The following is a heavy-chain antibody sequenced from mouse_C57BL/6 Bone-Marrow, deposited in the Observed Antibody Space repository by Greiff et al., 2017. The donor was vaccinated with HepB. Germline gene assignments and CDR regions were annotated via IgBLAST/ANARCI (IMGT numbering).Heavy chain of an antibody. V-gene: IGHV5-17*01. D-gene: IGHD1-1*01. CDR3: ARNYGSDY. J-gene: IGHJ2*01. CDR2: ISSGSSTI. Sequence: EVQRVDSGGGLVKPGGSLKLSCAASGFTFSDYGMHWVRQAPEKGLEWVAYISSGSSTIYYADTVKGRFTISRDNAKNTLFLQMTSLRSEDTAMYYCARNYGSDYWGQGTTLTVSS. CDR1: GFTFSDYG.